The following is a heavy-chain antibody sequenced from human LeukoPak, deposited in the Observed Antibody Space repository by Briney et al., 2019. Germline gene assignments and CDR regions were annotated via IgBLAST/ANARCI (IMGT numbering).Heavy chain of an antibody. CDR3: ARDRNGWAVYDY. D-gene: IGHD5/OR15-5a*01. V-gene: IGHV3-21*01. CDR2: ISSSSSYI. Sequence: GGSLRLSYAASGFTFSSYSMNWVRQAPGKGLEWVSSISSSSSYIYYADSVKGRFTISRDNAKNSLFLQMNSLRAEDTAVYYCARDRNGWAVYDYWGQGTLVTVSS. CDR1: GFTFSSYS. J-gene: IGHJ4*02.